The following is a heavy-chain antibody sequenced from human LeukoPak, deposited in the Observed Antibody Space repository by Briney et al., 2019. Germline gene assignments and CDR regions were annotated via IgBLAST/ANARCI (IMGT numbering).Heavy chain of an antibody. J-gene: IGHJ4*02. CDR2: ISSSSSYI. D-gene: IGHD4-17*01. V-gene: IGHV3-21*01. Sequence: ETLSLTCAVYGGSFGGFYWSWVRQAPGKGLEWVSSISSSSSYIYYADSVKGRFTISRDNAKNSLYLQMNSLRAEDTAVYYCAREGDDYGDYGNDYWGQGTLVTVSS. CDR3: AREGDDYGDYGNDY. CDR1: GGSFGGFY.